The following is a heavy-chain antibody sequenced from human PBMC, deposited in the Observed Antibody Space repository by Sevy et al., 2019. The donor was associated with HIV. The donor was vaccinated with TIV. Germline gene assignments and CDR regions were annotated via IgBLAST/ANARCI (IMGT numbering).Heavy chain of an antibody. D-gene: IGHD6-19*01. CDR2: IVVGSGNT. Sequence: ASVKVSCKASGFTFTSSAVQWVRQARGQRLEWIGWIVVGSGNTNYAQKFQERVTITRDMSKSTAYMELSSLRSEDTAVYYCAAVPYSSGWFGNPHAGYWGQGTLVTVSS. J-gene: IGHJ4*02. CDR3: AAVPYSSGWFGNPHAGY. CDR1: GFTFTSSA. V-gene: IGHV1-58*01.